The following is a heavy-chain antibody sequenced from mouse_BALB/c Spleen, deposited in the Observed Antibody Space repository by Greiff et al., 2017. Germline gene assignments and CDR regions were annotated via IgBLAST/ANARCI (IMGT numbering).Heavy chain of an antibody. Sequence: EVQLVEPGAGLVQPGGSRKLSCAASGFTFSSFGMHWVRQAPEKGLEWVAYISIGSSTSNYDDKVKGRFTITRDKPKTTLFLQMTSLRSEDTAMYDCARRGTDYAMDYWGQGTSVTVSS. CDR3: ARRGTDYAMDY. CDR1: GFTFSSFG. J-gene: IGHJ4*01. V-gene: IGHV5-17*02. CDR2: ISIGSSTS.